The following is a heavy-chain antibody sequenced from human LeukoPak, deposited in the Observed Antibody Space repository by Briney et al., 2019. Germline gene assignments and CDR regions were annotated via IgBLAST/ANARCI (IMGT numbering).Heavy chain of an antibody. V-gene: IGHV5-10-1*01. J-gene: IGHJ4*02. CDR2: IDPSDSYT. Sequence: GESLRISCKGSGYSFTSYWISWVRQMPGKGLEWMGRIDPSDSYTNYSPSSQGHVTISADKSISTAYLQWSSLKASDTAMYYCAIGASHRVNSSGLLWGQGTLVTVSS. CDR3: AIGASHRVNSSGLL. D-gene: IGHD6-19*01. CDR1: GYSFTSYW.